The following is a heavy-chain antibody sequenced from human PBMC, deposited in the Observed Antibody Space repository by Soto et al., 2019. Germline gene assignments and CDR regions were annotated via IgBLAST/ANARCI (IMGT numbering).Heavy chain of an antibody. CDR1: GYTFTSYD. J-gene: IGHJ6*02. V-gene: IGHV1-8*01. Sequence: QVQLVQSGAEVKKPGASVKVSCKASGYTFTSYDINWVRQATGQGLEWMGWMNPNSGNTGYAQKFQGRVTXXXXXXXXXAYXXXSSLRSEDTAVYYCAREKTSYGMDVWGQGTTVTVSS. CDR3: AREKTSYGMDV. CDR2: MNPNSGNT.